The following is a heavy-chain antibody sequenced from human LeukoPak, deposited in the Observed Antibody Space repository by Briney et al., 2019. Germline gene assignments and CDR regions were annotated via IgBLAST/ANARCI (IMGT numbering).Heavy chain of an antibody. CDR2: ISTYNGNT. Sequence: GASVKVSCKASGYTFTSYGISWVRQAPGQGLEWMGWISTYNGNTNYAQKLQGRVTMTTDTSTSTAYMELRSLRSDDTAVYYCARANYDFWSGYYQGWFDPWGQGTLVTVSS. J-gene: IGHJ5*02. D-gene: IGHD3-3*01. V-gene: IGHV1-18*01. CDR3: ARANYDFWSGYYQGWFDP. CDR1: GYTFTSYG.